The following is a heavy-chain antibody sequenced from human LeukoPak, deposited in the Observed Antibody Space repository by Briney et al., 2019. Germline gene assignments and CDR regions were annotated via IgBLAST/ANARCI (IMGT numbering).Heavy chain of an antibody. Sequence: GGSLRLSCAASGFPFSSYAMSWIRQAPGEGLEWLSAISPTTGTTFYADSVKGRFTISRDNSENTLFLQMNSLRAEDTAVYYCATITSNGDRYFDYWGQGALVTVSS. V-gene: IGHV3-23*01. J-gene: IGHJ4*02. CDR2: ISPTTGTT. D-gene: IGHD4-17*01. CDR3: ATITSNGDRYFDY. CDR1: GFPFSSYA.